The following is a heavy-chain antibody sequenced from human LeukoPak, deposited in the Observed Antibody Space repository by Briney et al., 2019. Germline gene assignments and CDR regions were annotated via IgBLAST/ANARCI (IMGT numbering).Heavy chain of an antibody. Sequence: ASVKVSCKASGYTFTGYYMHWVRQAPGQGLEWMGRINPNSGGTNYAQKFQGRVTMTRDTSISTAYMELSRLRSDDTAVYYCARDPAPKYSSGYDFDYWGQGTLVTVSS. CDR2: INPNSGGT. CDR3: ARDPAPKYSSGYDFDY. J-gene: IGHJ4*02. D-gene: IGHD3-22*01. V-gene: IGHV1-2*06. CDR1: GYTFTGYY.